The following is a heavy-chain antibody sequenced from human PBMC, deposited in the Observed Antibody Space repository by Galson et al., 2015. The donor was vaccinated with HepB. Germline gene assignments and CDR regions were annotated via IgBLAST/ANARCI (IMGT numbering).Heavy chain of an antibody. CDR3: AKDDAVNLGGLSLRY. CDR1: GFTFSSYA. J-gene: IGHJ4*02. V-gene: IGHV3-23*01. Sequence: SLRLSCAASGFTFSSYAMSWVRQAPGKGLEWVSAISGSGGSTYYADSVKGRFTISRDNSKNTLYLQMNSLRAEDTAVYYCAKDDAVNLGGLSLRYWGQGTLVTVSS. CDR2: ISGSGGST. D-gene: IGHD3-16*02.